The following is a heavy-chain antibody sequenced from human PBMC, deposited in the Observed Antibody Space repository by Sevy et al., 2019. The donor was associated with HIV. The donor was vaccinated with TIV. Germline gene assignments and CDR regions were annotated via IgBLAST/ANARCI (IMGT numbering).Heavy chain of an antibody. Sequence: ASVKVSCKASGGTFSSYAISWVRQAPGQGLEWMGGIIPIFGTANYAQKFQGRVTITADESTSTAYMELSSLRSEDTALYYCARDLRYYDFWSGYDYYYYYGMDVWGQGTTVTVSS. CDR3: ARDLRYYDFWSGYDYYYYYGMDV. D-gene: IGHD3-3*01. CDR2: IIPIFGTA. V-gene: IGHV1-69*13. J-gene: IGHJ6*02. CDR1: GGTFSSYA.